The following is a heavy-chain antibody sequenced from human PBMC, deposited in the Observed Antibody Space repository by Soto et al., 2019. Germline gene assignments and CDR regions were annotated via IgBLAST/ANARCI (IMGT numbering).Heavy chain of an antibody. J-gene: IGHJ6*02. D-gene: IGHD5-18*01. CDR3: ARLKFSDTAMVEPPNTYYYYGMDV. CDR2: IYHSGST. Sequence: SETLSLTCAVSGGSISSGGYSWSWIRQPPGKGLEWIGYIYHSGSTYYNPSLKSRVTISVDRSENQFSLKLSSVTAADTAVYYCARLKFSDTAMVEPPNTYYYYGMDVWGQGTTVTVAS. CDR1: GGSISSGGYS. V-gene: IGHV4-30-2*02.